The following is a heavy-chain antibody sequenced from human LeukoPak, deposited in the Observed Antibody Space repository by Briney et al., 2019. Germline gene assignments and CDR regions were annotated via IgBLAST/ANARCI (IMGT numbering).Heavy chain of an antibody. D-gene: IGHD5-18*01. Sequence: PGGSLRLSCAASGFILTGHWMSWVRQAPGKGLEWVANIEKDGSEKHYVDSVKGRFSISRDNAKNSLYLQMNSLRVEDTAVYYCAGGSGSYGYILDYWGQGTLVSVSS. CDR1: GFILTGHW. CDR3: AGGSGSYGYILDY. J-gene: IGHJ4*02. V-gene: IGHV3-7*01. CDR2: IEKDGSEK.